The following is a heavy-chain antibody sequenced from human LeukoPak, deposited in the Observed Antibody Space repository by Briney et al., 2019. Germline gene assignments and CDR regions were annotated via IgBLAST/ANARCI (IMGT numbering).Heavy chain of an antibody. Sequence: PGGSLRLSCAASGFTFSSAAMSWVRQAPGKGLEWVSYISSSSSTIYYADSVKGRFTISRDNAKNTLYLQMNSLRADDTAMYYCAKDQTYGGDAPNAHFDYWGQGTLVTVSS. CDR1: GFTFSSAA. V-gene: IGHV3-48*04. CDR3: AKDQTYGGDAPNAHFDY. J-gene: IGHJ4*02. D-gene: IGHD4-23*01. CDR2: ISSSSSTI.